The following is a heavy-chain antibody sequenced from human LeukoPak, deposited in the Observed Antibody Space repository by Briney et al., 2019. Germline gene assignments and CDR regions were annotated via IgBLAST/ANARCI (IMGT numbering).Heavy chain of an antibody. Sequence: GGSLRLSCAASGFTFSSYSMNWVRQAPGKGLEWVSSISSSSSSYIYYADSVKGRFTISRDNAKNSLSLQMNSLRAEDTAVYYCAREDRSWYYDFWSGPRDFDYWGQGTLVTVSS. J-gene: IGHJ4*02. CDR2: ISSSSSSYI. D-gene: IGHD3-3*01. CDR1: GFTFSSYS. V-gene: IGHV3-21*01. CDR3: AREDRSWYYDFWSGPRDFDY.